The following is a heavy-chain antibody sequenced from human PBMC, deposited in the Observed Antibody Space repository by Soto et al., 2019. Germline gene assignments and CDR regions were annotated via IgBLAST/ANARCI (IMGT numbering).Heavy chain of an antibody. CDR3: ARWINSGSDSHYFDS. J-gene: IGHJ4*02. Sequence: QLQLQESGPGLVKPSETLSLTCTVFGVSVSSGDNYWGWIRQPPGKGLEWIGSLRSSWSTYQSPSLKSRFTPSVDASKNQFSLRLSSVTAADTAVYYCARWINSGSDSHYFDSWGQGTLVTVSS. V-gene: IGHV4-39*01. D-gene: IGHD5-12*01. CDR2: LRSSWST. CDR1: GVSVSSGDNY.